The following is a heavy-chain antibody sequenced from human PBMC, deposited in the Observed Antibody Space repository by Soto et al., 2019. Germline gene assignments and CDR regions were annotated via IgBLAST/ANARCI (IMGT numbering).Heavy chain of an antibody. CDR1: GYTFTVYY. Sequence: ASVKVSCKASGYTFTVYYMHWVRQAPGQGLEWMGWINPKSGGTMYPQKFQGRVTMTWDTSISTAYMALTRLRSDDTAVYYCARDLAKGGGSAGFGYWGQGTLVTVPQ. CDR2: INPKSGGT. D-gene: IGHD1-26*01. CDR3: ARDLAKGGGSAGFGY. J-gene: IGHJ4*02. V-gene: IGHV1-2*02.